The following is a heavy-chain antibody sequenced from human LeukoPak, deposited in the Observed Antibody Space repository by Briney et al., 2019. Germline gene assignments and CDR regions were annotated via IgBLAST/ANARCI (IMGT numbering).Heavy chain of an antibody. CDR3: ARHEVDYDYVWGTYAPY. J-gene: IGHJ4*02. D-gene: IGHD3-16*01. V-gene: IGHV5-51*01. CDR1: GYSFTSYW. CDR2: IYPGDSDT. Sequence: PGESLKISCKGSGYSFTSYWIGWVRQMPGKGLEWMGIIYPGDSDTRYSPSFQGRVTISADKSISTAYLQWSSLKASDTAMYYCARHEVDYDYVWGTYAPYWGQGTLVTVSS.